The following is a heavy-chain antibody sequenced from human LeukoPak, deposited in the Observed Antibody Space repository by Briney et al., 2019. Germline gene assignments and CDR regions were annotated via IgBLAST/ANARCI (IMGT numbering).Heavy chain of an antibody. CDR2: ISAYNGNT. D-gene: IGHD5-12*01. J-gene: IGHJ4*02. CDR1: GYTFTSYD. Sequence: ASVKVSCKASGYTFTSYDISWVRQAPGQGLEWMGWISAYNGNTNYAQKLQGRVTMTTDTSTSTAYMELRSLRSDDTAVYYCARSSQSGYDPTFDYWGQGTLVTVSS. V-gene: IGHV1-18*01. CDR3: ARSSQSGYDPTFDY.